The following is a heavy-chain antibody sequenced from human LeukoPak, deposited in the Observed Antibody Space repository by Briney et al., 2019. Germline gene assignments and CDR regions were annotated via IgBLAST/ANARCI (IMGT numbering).Heavy chain of an antibody. V-gene: IGHV3-43*02. D-gene: IGHD2-15*01. CDR3: AKDGYCSGGRCHAALNY. CDR1: GFTFDDYA. J-gene: IGHJ4*02. CDR2: ISGDGGST. Sequence: GGSLRLSCAASGFTFDDYAMHWVRHVPGKGLEWVYLISGDGGSTSYADSVNGRFTISRDNNKSSLYLQMNSLRAEDTALYYCAKDGYCSGGRCHAALNYWGQGTLVTVSS.